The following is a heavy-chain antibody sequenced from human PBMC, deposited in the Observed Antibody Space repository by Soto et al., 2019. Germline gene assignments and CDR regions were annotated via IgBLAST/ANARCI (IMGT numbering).Heavy chain of an antibody. CDR2: IYYTGST. CDR3: ARVARTGQYYFDF. J-gene: IGHJ4*02. D-gene: IGHD3-9*01. CDR1: GDSINFYH. V-gene: IGHV4-59*01. Sequence: SETLSLTCTFSGDSINFYHWTWIRQPPGKGLEWMGYIYYTGSTNYNPSLKSRVSISVDTSKNQFSLKLSSVTAADTAVYYCARVARTGQYYFDFWGQGALVTVSS.